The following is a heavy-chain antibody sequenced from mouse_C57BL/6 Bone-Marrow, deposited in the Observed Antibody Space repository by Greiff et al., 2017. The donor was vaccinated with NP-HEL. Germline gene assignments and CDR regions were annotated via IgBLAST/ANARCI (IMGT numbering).Heavy chain of an antibody. V-gene: IGHV1-61*01. Sequence: QVQLQQPGAELVRPGSSVKLSCKASGYTFTSYWMDWVKQRPGQGLEWIGNIYPSDSETHYNQQFKDKATLTVDKSSSPAYMQLSSLTSEDSAVYYCARRLRYYFDYWGQGTTLTVSS. CDR1: GYTFTSYW. CDR2: IYPSDSET. J-gene: IGHJ2*01. D-gene: IGHD1-1*01. CDR3: ARRLRYYFDY.